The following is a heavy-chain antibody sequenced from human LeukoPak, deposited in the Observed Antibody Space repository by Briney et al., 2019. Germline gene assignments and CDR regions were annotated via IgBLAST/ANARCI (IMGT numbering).Heavy chain of an antibody. CDR2: IYYSGST. J-gene: IGHJ4*02. CDR3: ARGVVTYYFDY. CDR1: GGSISSYY. V-gene: IGHV4-59*12. D-gene: IGHD2-21*02. Sequence: PSETLSLTCTVSGGSISSYYWSWIRQPPGKGLEWIGYIYYSGSTNHNPSLESRVTISVDTSKNQFFLNLSSMTAADTAVYYCARGVVTYYFDYWGQGTLVTVSS.